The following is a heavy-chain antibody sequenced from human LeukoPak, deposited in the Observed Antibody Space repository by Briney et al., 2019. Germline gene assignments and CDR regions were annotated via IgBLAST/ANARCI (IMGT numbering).Heavy chain of an antibody. Sequence: TGGSLRLSCAASGFTFSDYYMSWIRQAPGKGLEWVSYISSSGSTIYYADSVKGRFTISRDNAKNSLYLQMNSLRAEDTAVYYCARDKVVGATVFDYWGQGTLVTVST. V-gene: IGHV3-11*04. D-gene: IGHD1-26*01. CDR3: ARDKVVGATVFDY. J-gene: IGHJ4*02. CDR1: GFTFSDYY. CDR2: ISSSGSTI.